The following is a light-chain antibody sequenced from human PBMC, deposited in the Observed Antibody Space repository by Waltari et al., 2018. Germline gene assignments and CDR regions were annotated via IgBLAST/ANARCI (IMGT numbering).Light chain of an antibody. CDR1: QSFSASY. V-gene: IGKV3-20*01. CDR2: GAS. J-gene: IGKJ3*01. CDR3: QHYGTSPPFT. Sequence: DIVLTQSPATLSLSPGERATLSCRASQSFSASYLAWYQQKPGQAPRLLIYGASCRATGIPDRFSGSGSGTDFTFTISSLEPEDFAVYYCQHYGTSPPFTFGPGTKVDIK.